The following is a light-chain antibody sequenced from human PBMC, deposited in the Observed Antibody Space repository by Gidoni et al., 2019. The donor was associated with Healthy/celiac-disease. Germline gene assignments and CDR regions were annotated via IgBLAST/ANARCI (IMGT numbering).Light chain of an antibody. CDR3: QQYNSIRT. CDR2: KAS. V-gene: IGKV1-5*03. CDR1: QSISSW. J-gene: IGKJ1*01. Sequence: DIQMTQSPSPLSASVGDRVTITCRASQSISSWLAWYQQKPGKAPKLLIYKASSLESGVPSRFSGSGSGTEFTLTSSSLQPDDFATYYCQQYNSIRTFGQGTKVEIK.